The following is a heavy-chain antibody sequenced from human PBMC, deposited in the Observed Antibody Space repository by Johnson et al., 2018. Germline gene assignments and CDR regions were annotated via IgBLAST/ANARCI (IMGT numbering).Heavy chain of an antibody. CDR1: GFTFSFSSYA. CDR2: ISYDGSNK. Sequence: VQLVESGGGVVQPGRSLRLSCAASGFTFSFSSYAMHWVRQAPGKGLEWVAVISYDGSNKYYADSVKGRFTISRDNSRNTVDLQMNSLRAEDTAMYYCARDAHYYFYYYMDIWGKGTTVTVSS. V-gene: IGHV3-30-3*01. J-gene: IGHJ6*03. CDR3: ARDAHYYFYYYMDI.